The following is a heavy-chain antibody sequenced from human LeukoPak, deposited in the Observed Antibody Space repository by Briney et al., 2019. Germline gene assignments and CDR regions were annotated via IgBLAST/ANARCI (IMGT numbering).Heavy chain of an antibody. Sequence: GGSLRLSCAASGFTFSSYSMNWVRQAPGKGLDWVSSISSSSRYIYYADSVKGRFTISRDNDKNSLYLQMNRMRDEDTAVYYCARDRWGSGTGGFDYWGQGTLVTVSS. D-gene: IGHD3-10*01. J-gene: IGHJ4*02. CDR2: ISSSSRYI. CDR3: ARDRWGSGTGGFDY. CDR1: GFTFSSYS. V-gene: IGHV3-21*01.